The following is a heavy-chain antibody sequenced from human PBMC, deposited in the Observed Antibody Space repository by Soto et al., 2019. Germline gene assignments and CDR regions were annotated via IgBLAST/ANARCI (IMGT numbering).Heavy chain of an antibody. J-gene: IGHJ4*02. CDR2: ISYDGSNK. CDR3: VRGNATMVRTLRGYFDY. V-gene: IGHV3-30-3*01. CDR1: GFTFSIYA. D-gene: IGHD3-10*01. Sequence: PGGSLRLSCAASGFTFSIYAMHWVRQAPGKGLEWVAVISYDGSNKYYADSVKGRFTISRDNSKNTLYLQMNSLRAEDTAVYYCVRGNATMVRTLRGYFDYWGQGTLVTVSS.